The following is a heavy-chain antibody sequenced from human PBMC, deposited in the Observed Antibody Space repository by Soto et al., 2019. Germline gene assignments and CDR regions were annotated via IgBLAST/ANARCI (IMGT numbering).Heavy chain of an antibody. J-gene: IGHJ4*02. V-gene: IGHV3-48*02. CDR3: ARDSGSEAAAANFDY. CDR2: ISSSSSTI. D-gene: IGHD6-13*01. CDR1: GFTFSSYS. Sequence: GGSLRLSCAASGFTFSSYSMNWVRQAPGKGLEWVSYISSSSSTIYYADSVKGRFTISRDNAKNSLYLQMNSLRDEDTAVYYCARDSGSEAAAANFDYWGQGTLVTVSS.